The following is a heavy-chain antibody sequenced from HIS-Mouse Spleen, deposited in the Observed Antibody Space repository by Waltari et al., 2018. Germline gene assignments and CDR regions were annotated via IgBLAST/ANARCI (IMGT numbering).Heavy chain of an antibody. CDR3: ARDTSYSSSWYWYFDL. Sequence: QVQLQESGPGLVKPSETLSLTCTVSGGSISSYYWSWIRQPAGKGLEWIGRIYTSGRTNYNPSPKSRVTMSVDTSKNQFSLKLSSVTAADTAVYYCARDTSYSSSWYWYFDLWGRGTLVTVSS. D-gene: IGHD6-13*01. CDR2: IYTSGRT. CDR1: GGSISSYY. J-gene: IGHJ2*01. V-gene: IGHV4-4*07.